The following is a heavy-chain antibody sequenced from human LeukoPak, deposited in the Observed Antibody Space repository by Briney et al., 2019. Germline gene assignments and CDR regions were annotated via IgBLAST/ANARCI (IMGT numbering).Heavy chain of an antibody. Sequence: ASVKVSCKASGGTFSSYAISWVRRAPGQGLEWMGGIIPIFGTANYAQKFQGRVTITADESTSTAYMELSSLRSEDTAVYYCARGNYDFWSGYYTGSWFDPWGQGTLVTVSS. V-gene: IGHV1-69*01. CDR3: ARGNYDFWSGYYTGSWFDP. J-gene: IGHJ5*02. CDR1: GGTFSSYA. CDR2: IIPIFGTA. D-gene: IGHD3-3*01.